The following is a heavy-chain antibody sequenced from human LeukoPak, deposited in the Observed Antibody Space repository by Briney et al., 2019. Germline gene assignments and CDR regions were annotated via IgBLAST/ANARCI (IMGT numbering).Heavy chain of an antibody. D-gene: IGHD3-3*01. CDR3: ARGPGFLTDY. J-gene: IGHJ4*02. V-gene: IGHV3-74*01. CDR1: GFTFSDYW. Sequence: PGGSLRLSCAASGFTFSDYWMHWVRQAPGKGLEWVSRINSDGSSISYADSVKGRFTISRDNAKNSLYLQMNSLRVEDTAVYYCARGPGFLTDYWGQGTLVTVSS. CDR2: INSDGSSI.